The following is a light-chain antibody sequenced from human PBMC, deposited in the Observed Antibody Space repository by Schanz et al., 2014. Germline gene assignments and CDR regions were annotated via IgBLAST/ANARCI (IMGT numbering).Light chain of an antibody. CDR1: QSVSSID. J-gene: IGKJ3*01. V-gene: IGKV3-11*01. Sequence: EIVLTQSPGALSLSPGDRATLSCRASQSVSSIDLAWYQQKPGQAPRLLIYDASNRATGIPARFSGSGSGTDFTLTISSLEPEDFAVYYCQQRSNWPPGITFGPGTKVDIK. CDR2: DAS. CDR3: QQRSNWPPGIT.